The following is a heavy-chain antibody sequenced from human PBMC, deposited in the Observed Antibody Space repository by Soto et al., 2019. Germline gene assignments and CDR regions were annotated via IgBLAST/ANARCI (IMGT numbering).Heavy chain of an antibody. J-gene: IGHJ4*02. V-gene: IGHV1-69*13. CDR2: IIPIFGTA. CDR1: GGTFSSYA. CDR3: ARDSPEYYYDSSGYLNY. D-gene: IGHD3-22*01. Sequence: ASVKVSCKASGGTFSSYAISWVRQAPGQGLEWMGGIIPIFGTANYAQKFQGRVTITADESTSTAYMELSSLRSEDTAVYYCARDSPEYYYDSSGYLNYWGQGTLVTVSS.